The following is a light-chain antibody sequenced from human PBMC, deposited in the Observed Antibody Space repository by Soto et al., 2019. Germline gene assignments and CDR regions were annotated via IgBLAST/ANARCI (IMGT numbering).Light chain of an antibody. CDR1: QDIRNE. Sequence: IQMTKYTSSLSASVGDTVTITCRASQDIRNELGWYQQKPGTAPKFLIYAASSLHSGVPSRFSGSGSGTDFTLTISGLQPEDFATYYCLQERGYPRTFGQGTKVDIK. V-gene: IGKV1-6*02. CDR3: LQERGYPRT. CDR2: AAS. J-gene: IGKJ1*01.